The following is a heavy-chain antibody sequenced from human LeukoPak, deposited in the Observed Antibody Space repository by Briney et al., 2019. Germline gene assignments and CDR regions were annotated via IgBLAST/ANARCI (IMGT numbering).Heavy chain of an antibody. J-gene: IGHJ4*02. CDR2: IYYSGIT. CDR3: ARRAGGSAAGINY. Sequence: SETLSFTCTVSGGSISSSSYYWVWIRQPPGKGLEWIGNIYYSGITYYNPSLKGRVTISVDTSKNQFSLKLSSVTATDTAVYYCARRAGGSAAGINYWGQGTLVAVSS. D-gene: IGHD6-13*01. V-gene: IGHV4-39*01. CDR1: GGSISSSSYY.